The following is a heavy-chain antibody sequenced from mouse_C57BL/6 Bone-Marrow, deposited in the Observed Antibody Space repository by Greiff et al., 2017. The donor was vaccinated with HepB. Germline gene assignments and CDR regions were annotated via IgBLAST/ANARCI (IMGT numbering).Heavy chain of an antibody. Sequence: QVQLKESGPELVKPGASVKISCKASGYTFTDYYINWVKQRPGQGLEWIGWIFPGSGSTYYNEKFKGKATLTVDKSSSTAYMLLSSLTSEDSAVYICARWGLRDYYAMDYWGQGTSVTVSS. J-gene: IGHJ4*01. CDR2: IFPGSGST. D-gene: IGHD2-4*01. CDR3: ARWGLRDYYAMDY. V-gene: IGHV1-75*01. CDR1: GYTFTDYY.